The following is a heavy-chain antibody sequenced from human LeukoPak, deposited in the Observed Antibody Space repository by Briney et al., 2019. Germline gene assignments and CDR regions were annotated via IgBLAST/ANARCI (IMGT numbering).Heavy chain of an antibody. Sequence: SETLSLTCTVSGGSISSSSYYWGWIRQPPGKGLEWIGSIYYSGSTYYNPSLKSRVTISVDTSKNQFSLKLSSVTAADTAVYYCARVWGNGYSYGYVDYWGQGTLVTVSS. J-gene: IGHJ4*02. CDR2: IYYSGST. V-gene: IGHV4-39*07. D-gene: IGHD5-18*01. CDR3: ARVWGNGYSYGYVDY. CDR1: GGSISSSSYY.